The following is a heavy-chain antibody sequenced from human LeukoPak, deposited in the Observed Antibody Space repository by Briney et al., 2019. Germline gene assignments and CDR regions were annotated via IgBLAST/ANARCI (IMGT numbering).Heavy chain of an antibody. CDR1: GGSISSYY. V-gene: IGHV4-59*01. CDR3: ARVPRSYYYYYYMDV. CDR2: IYYSGSS. Sequence: SETLSLTCTVSGGSISSYYWSWIRQPPGKGLEWLGYIYYSGSSNYDPSLKSRVTMSADTSKNQFSLKLSSVTAADTAVYYCARVPRSYYYYYYMDVWGKGTTVTVSS. J-gene: IGHJ6*03.